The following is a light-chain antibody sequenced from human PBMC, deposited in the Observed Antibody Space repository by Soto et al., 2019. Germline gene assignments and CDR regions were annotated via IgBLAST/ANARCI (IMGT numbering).Light chain of an antibody. J-gene: IGLJ1*01. V-gene: IGLV2-8*01. CDR3: SSYAGSINV. CDR1: SSDVGGYNY. CDR2: EVN. Sequence: QSALTQPPSASGSPGQSVAISCTGTSSDVGGYNYVSWYQQHPGKAPKLMIYEVNKRPSGVPDRFSGSKSGNTASLTVSGLQAEDEADYYCSSYAGSINVFVTGSK.